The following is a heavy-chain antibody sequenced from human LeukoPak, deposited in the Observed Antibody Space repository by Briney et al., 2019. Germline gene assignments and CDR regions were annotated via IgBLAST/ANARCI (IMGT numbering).Heavy chain of an antibody. Sequence: GGSLRLSCAVSGFIFGSYWMSWVHQAPGKGLEWVANIKQDGSEKNYVDSVKGRFTISRDNAKNSVYLQMNSLRAEDTAAYYCAAGDYFDSWGQGILVAVSS. CDR1: GFIFGSYW. V-gene: IGHV3-7*01. D-gene: IGHD7-27*01. CDR3: AAGDYFDS. CDR2: IKQDGSEK. J-gene: IGHJ4*02.